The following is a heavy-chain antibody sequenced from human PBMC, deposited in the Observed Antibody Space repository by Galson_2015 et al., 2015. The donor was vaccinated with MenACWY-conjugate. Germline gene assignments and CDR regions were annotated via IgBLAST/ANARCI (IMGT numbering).Heavy chain of an antibody. Sequence: SLRLSCAASGFTFSSYWMHWVRQAPGKGLVWVSRINSDGSSTSYADSVKGRFTISRDNAKNTLYLQMNSLRAEDTAVYYCARDRPYDSSGYYSDYWGQGTLVTVSS. CDR3: ARDRPYDSSGYYSDY. J-gene: IGHJ4*02. V-gene: IGHV3-74*01. CDR2: INSDGSST. CDR1: GFTFSSYW. D-gene: IGHD3-22*01.